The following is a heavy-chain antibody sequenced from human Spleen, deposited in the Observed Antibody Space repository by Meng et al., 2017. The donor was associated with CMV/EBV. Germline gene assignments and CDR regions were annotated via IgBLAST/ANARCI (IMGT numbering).Heavy chain of an antibody. Sequence: GESLKISCAASGFAFNTYWMTWVRQAPGKGLEWVANIKQDESEKYYVDSVKGRFTISRDNAKNSLYLQMNSLRAEDTAVYYCASFKSGYLDVWGQGTTVTVSS. J-gene: IGHJ6*02. CDR3: ASFKSGYLDV. V-gene: IGHV3-7*01. CDR2: IKQDESEK. D-gene: IGHD3-10*01. CDR1: GFAFNTYW.